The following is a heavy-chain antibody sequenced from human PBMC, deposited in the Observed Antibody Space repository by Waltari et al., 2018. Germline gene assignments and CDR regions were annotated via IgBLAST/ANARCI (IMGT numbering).Heavy chain of an antibody. D-gene: IGHD3-22*01. CDR1: GGSISSYY. CDR3: ARSGGSGYDYYGMDV. Sequence: QVQLQESGPGLVKPSATLSLTCTVSGGSISSYYWSWIRQPPGKGLEWIGYIYYSGSTNYNPSLKSRVTISVDTSKNQFSLKLSSVTAADTAVYYCARSGGSGYDYYGMDVWGQGTTVTVSS. J-gene: IGHJ6*02. V-gene: IGHV4-59*01. CDR2: IYYSGST.